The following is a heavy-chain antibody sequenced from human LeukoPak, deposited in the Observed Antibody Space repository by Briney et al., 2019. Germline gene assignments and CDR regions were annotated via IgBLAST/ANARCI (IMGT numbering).Heavy chain of an antibody. J-gene: IGHJ4*02. V-gene: IGHV3-48*04. CDR2: ISRSSTTI. CDR1: GFTFSIYT. Sequence: GGSLRLSCAASGFTFSIYTMNWVRQAPGKGLEWVSYISRSSTTIYYADSVKGRFTISRDNAKNSLYLQMNSLRAEDTAVYFCARVDGQWLAPFDYWGQGTLVTVSS. D-gene: IGHD6-19*01. CDR3: ARVDGQWLAPFDY.